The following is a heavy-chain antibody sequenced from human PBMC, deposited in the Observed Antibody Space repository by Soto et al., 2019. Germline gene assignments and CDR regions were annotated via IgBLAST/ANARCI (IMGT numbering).Heavy chain of an antibody. CDR3: ARDLGHYYYGMDV. CDR2: IGTAGDT. V-gene: IGHV3-13*01. Sequence: EVQLVESGGGLVQPGGSLRLSWAASGFTFSSYDMHWVRQATGKGLEWVSAIGTAGDTYYPGSVKGRFTISRENAKNSLYLQMNSLRAEDTAVYYCARDLGHYYYGMDVWGQGTTVTVSS. J-gene: IGHJ6*02. D-gene: IGHD3-3*01. CDR1: GFTFSSYD.